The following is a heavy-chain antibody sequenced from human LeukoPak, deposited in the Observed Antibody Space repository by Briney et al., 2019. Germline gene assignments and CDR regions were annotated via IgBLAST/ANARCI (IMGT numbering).Heavy chain of an antibody. D-gene: IGHD5-12*01. CDR3: AKVGGYVTYYYMDV. V-gene: IGHV3-23*01. CDR1: GFTFSSYA. CDR2: ISGSGGST. J-gene: IGHJ6*03. Sequence: PGGSLRLSCAASGFTFSSYAMSWVRQAPGKGLEWVSAISGSGGSTYYADSVKGRFTISRDNSKNTLYLQMNSLRAEDTAVYYCAKVGGYVTYYYMDVWGKGTTVTVSS.